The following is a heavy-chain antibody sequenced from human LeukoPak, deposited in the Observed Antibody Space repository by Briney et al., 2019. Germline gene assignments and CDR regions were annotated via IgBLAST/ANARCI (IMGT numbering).Heavy chain of an antibody. D-gene: IGHD3-22*01. CDR2: IGASGSTR. CDR1: GFTFRKHY. V-gene: IGHV3-11*01. Sequence: PGGSLRLSCAASGFTFRKHYMSWIRQAPGRGPEWVVYIGASGSTRYYRDSVNGRFTISRDNAKNSLHLQMNSLRAEDTAVYYCAKDLREWYYDPNGNYFSYGMDVWGQGTTVVVSS. CDR3: AKDLREWYYDPNGNYFSYGMDV. J-gene: IGHJ6*02.